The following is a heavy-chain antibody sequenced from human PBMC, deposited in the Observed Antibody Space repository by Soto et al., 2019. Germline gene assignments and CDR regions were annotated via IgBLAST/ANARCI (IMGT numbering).Heavy chain of an antibody. Sequence: PGGSLRLSCAASGFTFSTYAMSWVRQAPGKGLEWVSAISGNGGSTYYADPVKGRFTISRDNSKNTLFLQMNSLRAEDTALYYCAKTKSSGYCGTTEPRPDYWGQGTLVTVSS. CDR3: AKTKSSGYCGTTEPRPDY. CDR2: ISGNGGST. V-gene: IGHV3-23*01. J-gene: IGHJ4*02. D-gene: IGHD3-22*01. CDR1: GFTFSTYA.